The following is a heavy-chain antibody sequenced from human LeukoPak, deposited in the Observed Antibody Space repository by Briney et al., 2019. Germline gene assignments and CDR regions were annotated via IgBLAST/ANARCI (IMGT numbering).Heavy chain of an antibody. CDR3: ARDPRGPDY. CDR1: GFTFRSYG. J-gene: IGHJ4*02. Sequence: PGRSLRLSCAASGFTFRSYGMHWVRQAPAKGLEWISYISPSGTTMYYVDSVKGRFIISRDNAKDSLYLQMNSLRVEDTAVYYCARDPRGPDYWGQGTLVTVSS. V-gene: IGHV3-48*04. CDR2: ISPSGTTM.